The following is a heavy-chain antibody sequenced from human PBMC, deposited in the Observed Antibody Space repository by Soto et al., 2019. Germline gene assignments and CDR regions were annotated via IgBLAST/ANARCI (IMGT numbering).Heavy chain of an antibody. V-gene: IGHV1-69*13. CDR1: GGTFSSYA. D-gene: IGHD6-6*01. CDR3: ARDVGNSSSSYYYYGMDV. CDR2: IIPIFGTA. J-gene: IGHJ6*02. Sequence: VASVKVSCKASGGTFSSYAISWVRQAPGQGLEWMGGIIPIFGTANYAQKFQGRVTITADESTSTAYMELSSLRSEDTAVYYCARDVGNSSSSYYYYGMDVWGQGTTVTVSS.